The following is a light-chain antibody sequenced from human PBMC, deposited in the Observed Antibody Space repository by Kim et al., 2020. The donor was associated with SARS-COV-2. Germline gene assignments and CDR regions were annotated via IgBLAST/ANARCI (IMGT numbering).Light chain of an antibody. J-gene: IGLJ3*02. CDR2: NNN. CDR1: SSSIGSNT. Sequence: GQRVTISFSGSSSSIGSNTVNWYQQLPGTAPKVVIYNNNQRPSGVPDRFSGSKSGTSASLAISGLQSDDEADYYCAAWDDSLNGWEFGGGTKVTVL. V-gene: IGLV1-44*01. CDR3: AAWDDSLNGWE.